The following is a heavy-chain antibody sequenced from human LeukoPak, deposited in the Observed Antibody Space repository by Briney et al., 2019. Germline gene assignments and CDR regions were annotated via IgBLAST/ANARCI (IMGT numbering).Heavy chain of an antibody. CDR2: IYGGGTM. D-gene: IGHD6-13*01. V-gene: IGHV3-53*01. CDR3: ARKSVNSWSFDF. J-gene: IGHJ4*02. Sequence: GGSLRLSCAASGFTFSDNYMTWVRQAPRKGLEWVSVIYGGGTMKYADSVRGRFTISRDNSKNTLYLQMNSLRAEDTAVYYCARKSVNSWSFDFWGQGTLVTVSS. CDR1: GFTFSDNY.